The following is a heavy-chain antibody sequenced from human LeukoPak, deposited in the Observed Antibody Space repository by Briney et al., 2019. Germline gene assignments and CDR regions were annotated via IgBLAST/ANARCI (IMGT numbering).Heavy chain of an antibody. CDR2: INHSGST. D-gene: IGHD1-7*01. CDR1: GGSFSGYY. V-gene: IGHV4-34*01. Sequence: PSETLSLTCAVYGGSFSGYYWSWIRQPPGKGLEWIGEINHSGSTNYNPSLKSRVTISVDTSKNQFSLKLSSVTAADTAVYYCARGGARRITGTIPPFDYWGQGTLVTVSS. CDR3: ARGGARRITGTIPPFDY. J-gene: IGHJ4*02.